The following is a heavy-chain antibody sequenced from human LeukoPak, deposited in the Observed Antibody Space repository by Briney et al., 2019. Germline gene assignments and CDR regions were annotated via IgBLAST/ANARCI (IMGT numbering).Heavy chain of an antibody. J-gene: IGHJ3*02. Sequence: GGTLRLSCTASRFTFSNYWMSWVRQPPGEGLEWVASIKQDVGEKYYVDSVKGRFTISRDNAKNSLYLQMNSLRVEDTAVYYCAREAIVGATTDAFDIWGQGAMVTVSS. CDR1: RFTFSNYW. D-gene: IGHD1-26*01. V-gene: IGHV3-7*01. CDR3: AREAIVGATTDAFDI. CDR2: IKQDVGEK.